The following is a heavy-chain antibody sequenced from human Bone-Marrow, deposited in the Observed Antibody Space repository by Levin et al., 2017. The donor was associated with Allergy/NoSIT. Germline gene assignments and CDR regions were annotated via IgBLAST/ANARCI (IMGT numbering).Heavy chain of an antibody. CDR2: LSYDGTTQ. CDR3: AKEGHVFAGPNDFDY. J-gene: IGHJ4*02. D-gene: IGHD3-16*01. Sequence: GESLKISCAASGFTFSNYGMHWVRQAPGKGPEWVAVLSYDGTTQHFAGSAKGRFTISRDNFQNTLYLQMNGLRPDDAAVYYCAKEGHVFAGPNDFDYWGQGTLVTVSS. CDR1: GFTFSNYG. V-gene: IGHV3-30*05.